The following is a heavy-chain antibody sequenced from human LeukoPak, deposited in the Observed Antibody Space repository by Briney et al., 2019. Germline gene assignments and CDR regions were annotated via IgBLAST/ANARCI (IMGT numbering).Heavy chain of an antibody. V-gene: IGHV3-30*02. J-gene: IGHJ3*02. CDR2: IRYDGSIK. Sequence: GGSLRLSCAASGFTFSSYGMHWVRQAPGKGLDWVAFIRYDGSIKDYADSVKGRFTISRDNSKNSLYLQMNSLRAEDTAVYYCARGRYFDILTGYFDAFDIWGQGTMGPVSS. D-gene: IGHD3-9*01. CDR1: GFTFSSYG. CDR3: ARGRYFDILTGYFDAFDI.